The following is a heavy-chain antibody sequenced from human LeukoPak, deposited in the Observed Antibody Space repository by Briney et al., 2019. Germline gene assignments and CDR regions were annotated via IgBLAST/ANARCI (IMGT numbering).Heavy chain of an antibody. CDR1: GFTFSSYW. Sequence: GGSLRLSCAASGFTFSSYWMSWVRQAPGKGLGGVANIKQDRSEKYYVDSVKGRFNISRDNAKNSLYLQMNSLRAEDTAAYYCARVRTVPYYFDYWGQGTLVTVSS. CDR2: IKQDRSEK. CDR3: ARVRTVPYYFDY. J-gene: IGHJ4*02. D-gene: IGHD4-17*01. V-gene: IGHV3-7*01.